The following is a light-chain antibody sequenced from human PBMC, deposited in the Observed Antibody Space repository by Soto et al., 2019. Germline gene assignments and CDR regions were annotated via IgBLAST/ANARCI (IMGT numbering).Light chain of an antibody. V-gene: IGKV3-20*01. J-gene: IGKJ3*01. CDR2: CAS. Sequence: EIVLTQSPGTLSLSPGERATLSCRASQSVSSSYLAWYQQKPGQTPRLLIYCASSRATGIPDRFSGSGSGTDFTLTISRLEPEDFAVYYCQQYGISPLSTFGPGTKVDIK. CDR1: QSVSSSY. CDR3: QQYGISPLST.